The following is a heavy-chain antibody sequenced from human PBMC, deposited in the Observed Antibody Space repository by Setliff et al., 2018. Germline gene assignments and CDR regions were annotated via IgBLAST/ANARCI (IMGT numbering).Heavy chain of an antibody. Sequence: ASVKVSCKASGYTFTNYNMHWVRQAPGQGLEWMGIVNASGGSTTYAQKFQGRVTMTRDTSTSTVYMELSSLRSEDTAVYYCARALYYFDYWGQGTLVTVSS. J-gene: IGHJ4*02. CDR1: GYTFTNYN. CDR3: ARALYYFDY. V-gene: IGHV1-46*01. CDR2: VNASGGST.